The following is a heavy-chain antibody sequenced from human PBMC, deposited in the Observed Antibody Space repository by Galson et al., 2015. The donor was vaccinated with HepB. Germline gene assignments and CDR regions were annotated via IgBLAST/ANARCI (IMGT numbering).Heavy chain of an antibody. D-gene: IGHD4-11*01. CDR1: GFSLSTTGVG. V-gene: IGHV2-5*02. CDR2: IYWDEDK. Sequence: PALVKPTQTLTLTCSFSGFSLSTTGVGVGWIRQPPGKALEWLALIYWDEDKRYSPSLESRLTITKDTAKNQVVLTMTNMDPVDTATYYCAHRTTVTDFDYWGQGTLVAVSS. CDR3: AHRTTVTDFDY. J-gene: IGHJ4*02.